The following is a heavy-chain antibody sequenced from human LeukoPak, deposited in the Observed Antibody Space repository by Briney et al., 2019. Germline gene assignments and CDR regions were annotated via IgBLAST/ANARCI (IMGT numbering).Heavy chain of an antibody. CDR2: ISSGSSYI. V-gene: IGHV3-21*01. D-gene: IGHD1-26*01. CDR1: GFTFSSYS. Sequence: GGSLRLSCAASGFTFSSYSMNWVRQAPGKGLEWVSSISSGSSYIYYADSVKGRFTISRDNAKNSLYLQMNSLRAEDTAVYYCARDSIVGAFMAFDIWGQGTMVTVSS. J-gene: IGHJ3*02. CDR3: ARDSIVGAFMAFDI.